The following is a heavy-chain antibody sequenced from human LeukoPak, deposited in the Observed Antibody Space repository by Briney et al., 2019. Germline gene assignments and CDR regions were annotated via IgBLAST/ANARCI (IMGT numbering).Heavy chain of an antibody. V-gene: IGHV3-13*01. CDR1: GFTFSDYD. J-gene: IGHJ4*02. D-gene: IGHD1-1*01. CDR2: IGTAGDT. Sequence: GGSLRLSCAASGFTFSDYDMHWVRHAPGKGLEWVSAIGTAGDTYYTGSVKGRFTISRENAKNSLYLQMNSLRAGDTAVYYCVRVAKERVGGVYYFDYWGRGTPVTVSS. CDR3: VRVAKERVGGVYYFDY.